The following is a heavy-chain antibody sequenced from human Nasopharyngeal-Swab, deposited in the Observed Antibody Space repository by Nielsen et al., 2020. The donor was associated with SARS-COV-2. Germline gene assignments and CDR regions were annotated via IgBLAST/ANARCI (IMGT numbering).Heavy chain of an antibody. V-gene: IGHV1-2*06. CDR1: GYTFTGYY. Sequence: SVKVSCKASGYTFTGYYMHWVRQAPGQGLDWMGRINPNSGGTNYAQKFQGRVTMTRDTSISTAYMELSRLRSDDTAVYYCARAPYSSSWYVVGVWFDPWGQGTLVTVSS. D-gene: IGHD6-13*01. CDR2: INPNSGGT. J-gene: IGHJ5*02. CDR3: ARAPYSSSWYVVGVWFDP.